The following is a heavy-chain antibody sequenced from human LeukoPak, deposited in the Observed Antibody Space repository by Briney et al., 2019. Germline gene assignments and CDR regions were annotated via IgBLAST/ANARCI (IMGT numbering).Heavy chain of an antibody. Sequence: SGGSLRLSCAASGFTFSSYDVNWVRQAPGKGLEWVSHISSSGSTIYYADSVKGRFTISRDNAKNSLYLQMNSLRAEDTAVYYCARDRSQWLASYFFDYWGQGTLVTVSS. CDR2: ISSSGSTI. D-gene: IGHD6-19*01. CDR3: ARDRSQWLASYFFDY. V-gene: IGHV3-48*03. J-gene: IGHJ4*02. CDR1: GFTFSSYD.